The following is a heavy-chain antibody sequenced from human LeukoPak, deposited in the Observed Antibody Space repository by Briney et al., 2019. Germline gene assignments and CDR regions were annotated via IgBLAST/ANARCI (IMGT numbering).Heavy chain of an antibody. CDR2: ISAYNGNT. D-gene: IGHD6-19*01. CDR1: GYTFTSYG. J-gene: IGHJ6*03. Sequence: ASVKVSCKASGYTFTSYGISWVRQAPGQGLEWMGWISAYNGNTNYAQKLQGRVTMTADTSTSTAYMELRSLRSDDTAVYYCARDGEQWLTYYYYYYMDVWGKGTTVTVSS. V-gene: IGHV1-18*01. CDR3: ARDGEQWLTYYYYYYMDV.